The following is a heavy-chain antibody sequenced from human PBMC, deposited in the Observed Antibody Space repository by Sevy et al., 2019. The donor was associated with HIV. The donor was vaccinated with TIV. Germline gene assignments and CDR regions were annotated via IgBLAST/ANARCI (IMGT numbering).Heavy chain of an antibody. CDR1: GGSISSGDYY. CDR2: IYYSGTT. J-gene: IGHJ5*02. CDR3: ARYWISASPHNWFGP. V-gene: IGHV4-30-4*01. D-gene: IGHD2-2*01. Sequence: SETLSLTCTVSGGSISSGDYYWSWIRQSPGKGLEWIGYIYYSGTTYYNPSLKSRVTMLVDTSKNQFYLKLSSVTAADTAVYFGARYWISASPHNWFGPWGQGTLVTVSS.